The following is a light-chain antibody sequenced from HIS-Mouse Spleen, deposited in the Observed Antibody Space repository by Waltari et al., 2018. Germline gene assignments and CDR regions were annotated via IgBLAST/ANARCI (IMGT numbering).Light chain of an antibody. V-gene: IGKV2-28*01. CDR3: MQALQTPPYT. J-gene: IGKJ2*01. CDR2: LGS. CDR1: QSLLHSNGYNY. Sequence: DIVMTQSPLSLPVTPGDTPSISCTPSQSLLHSNGYNYLDWYLQKPGQSPQLLIYLGSNRASGVPDRFSGSGSGTDFTLKISRVEAEDVGVYYCMQALQTPPYTFGQGTKLEIK.